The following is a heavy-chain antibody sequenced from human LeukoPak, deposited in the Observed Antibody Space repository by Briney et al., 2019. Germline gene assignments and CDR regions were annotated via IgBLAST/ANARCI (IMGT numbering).Heavy chain of an antibody. CDR2: IYYSGST. J-gene: IGHJ3*02. Sequence: PSETLSLTCTVSGGSIISSSPYYWGWIRQPPGKGLEWIGNIYYSGSTYYNPSLKSRVTITVDTSKNQFSLKLSSVTAADTAVYYCARLEAAFDIWGQGTMVTVSS. V-gene: IGHV4-39*01. CDR3: ARLEAAFDI. CDR1: GGSIISSSPYY.